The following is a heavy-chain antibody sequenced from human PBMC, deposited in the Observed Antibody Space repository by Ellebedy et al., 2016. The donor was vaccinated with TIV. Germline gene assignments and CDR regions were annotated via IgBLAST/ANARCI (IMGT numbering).Heavy chain of an antibody. D-gene: IGHD5-18*01. CDR1: GGSISSGDYY. CDR3: ARALPPYSYGPFDY. Sequence: SETLSLTXTVSGGSISSGDYYWSWIRQPPGKGLEWIGYIYYSGSTYYNPSLKSRVTISVDTSKNQFSLKLSSVTAADTAVYYCARALPPYSYGPFDYWGQGTLVTVSS. CDR2: IYYSGST. J-gene: IGHJ4*02. V-gene: IGHV4-30-4*02.